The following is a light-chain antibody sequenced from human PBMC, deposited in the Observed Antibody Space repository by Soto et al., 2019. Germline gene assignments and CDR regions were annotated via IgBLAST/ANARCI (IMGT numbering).Light chain of an antibody. J-gene: IGLJ1*01. Sequence: QSVLTQPASVSGSPGQSITISCTGTSSDVGGYNYVSWYQQHPGKAPKLMIYEVTHRPSGVSNRFSGSKSGNTASLTISGLQAEDEADYYCCSYTVSGTYVFGTGTKVTVL. CDR1: SSDVGGYNY. CDR3: CSYTVSGTYV. V-gene: IGLV2-14*01. CDR2: EVT.